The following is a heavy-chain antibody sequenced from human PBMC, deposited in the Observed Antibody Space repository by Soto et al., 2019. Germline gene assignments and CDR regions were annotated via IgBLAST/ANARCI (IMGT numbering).Heavy chain of an antibody. J-gene: IGHJ4*02. CDR2: IYYSGST. V-gene: IGHV4-39*01. CDR1: GAYIRSNY. D-gene: IGHD3-22*01. CDR3: ARVETFYYDSSGSFDY. Sequence: SETLSLTCTVSGAYIRSNYWGWIRQPTGKGLEWIGSIYYSGSTYYNPSLKSRVTISVDTSKNQFSLKLSSVTAADTAVYYCARVETFYYDSSGSFDYWGQGTLVTSPQ.